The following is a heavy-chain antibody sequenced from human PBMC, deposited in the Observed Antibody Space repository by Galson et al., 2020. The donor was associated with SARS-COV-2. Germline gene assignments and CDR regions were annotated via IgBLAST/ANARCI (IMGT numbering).Heavy chain of an antibody. Sequence: EPGPTLVQPTQTLTLTSTFSGFSLTTSGLGVGWIRQPRGKALEWPPLISGHADKYYTPSLTSRLTVTKDTSKNQVVLTMSNMDPVDTATYYCAHFLVIGGFTTYLDYWGQGTLVTVSS. D-gene: IGHD1-26*01. CDR2: ISGHADK. CDR1: GFSLTTSGLG. CDR3: AHFLVIGGFTTYLDY. V-gene: IGHV2-5*01. J-gene: IGHJ4*02.